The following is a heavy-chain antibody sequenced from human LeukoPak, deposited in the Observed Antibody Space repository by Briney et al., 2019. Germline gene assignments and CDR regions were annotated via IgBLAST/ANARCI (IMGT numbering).Heavy chain of an antibody. Sequence: PSETLSLTCSVSGGSISSYYWSWIRQPPGKGLEWIGYIYYSGSTNYNPSLKSRVTMSVDTSKNQFSLKLSSVTAADMAVYHCARGKNTVAGGLFDYWGQGTLVTVSS. J-gene: IGHJ4*02. CDR1: GGSISSYY. V-gene: IGHV4-59*01. CDR3: ARGKNTVAGGLFDY. D-gene: IGHD6-19*01. CDR2: IYYSGST.